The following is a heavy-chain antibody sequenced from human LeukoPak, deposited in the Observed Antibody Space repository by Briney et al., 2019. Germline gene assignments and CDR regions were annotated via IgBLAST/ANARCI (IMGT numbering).Heavy chain of an antibody. CDR2: ISAYNGNT. V-gene: IGHV1-18*01. CDR3: ARSDYGSGSSSSGY. Sequence: ASVKVSCKASGYTFTSYGISLVRQAPGQGLEWMGWISAYNGNTNYAQKLQGRVTMTTDTSTSTAYMELRSLRSDDTAVYYCARSDYGSGSSSSGYWGQGTLVTVSS. CDR1: GYTFTSYG. J-gene: IGHJ4*02. D-gene: IGHD3-10*01.